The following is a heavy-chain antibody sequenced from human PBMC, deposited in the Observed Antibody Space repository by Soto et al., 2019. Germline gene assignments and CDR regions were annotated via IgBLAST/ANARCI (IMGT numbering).Heavy chain of an antibody. J-gene: IGHJ6*02. CDR1: GFTFSSYS. CDR2: ISSSSSYI. D-gene: IGHD2-21*02. CDR3: ARDGDSLYYYGMDV. V-gene: IGHV3-21*01. Sequence: GGSLRLSCAASGFTFSSYSMNWVRQAPGKGLEWVSSISSSSSYIYYADSVKGRFTISRDNAKNSLYLQMNSLRAEDTAVYYCARDGDSLYYYGMDVWGQGTTVTVSS.